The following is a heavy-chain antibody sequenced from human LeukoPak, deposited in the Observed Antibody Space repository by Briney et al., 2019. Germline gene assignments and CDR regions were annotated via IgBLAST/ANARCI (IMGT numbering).Heavy chain of an antibody. D-gene: IGHD2-15*01. CDR2: ISSSSTTL. J-gene: IGHJ3*02. V-gene: IGHV3-48*02. CDR1: GFTFSDYY. Sequence: GGSLRLSCAASGFTFSDYYMNWVRQAPGKGLEWVSYISSSSTTLYYADSVKGRFTISRDNAKNSLYLQMNSLRDEDTAVYYCARGRLGGRGAFDIWGQGTMVTVSS. CDR3: ARGRLGGRGAFDI.